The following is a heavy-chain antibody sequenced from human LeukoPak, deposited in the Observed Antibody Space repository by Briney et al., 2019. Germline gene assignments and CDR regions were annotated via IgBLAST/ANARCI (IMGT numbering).Heavy chain of an antibody. Sequence: GGSLRLSCAASGFTFSSYAMSWVRQAPGKGLEWVSAISGSGGSTYYADSVKGRFTISRDNSKNTLYLQMNSLRAEDTAVYYCAKDSSGWPHTYYYYYGMDVWGQGTTVTVSS. CDR1: GFTFSSYA. J-gene: IGHJ6*02. V-gene: IGHV3-23*01. D-gene: IGHD6-19*01. CDR2: ISGSGGST. CDR3: AKDSSGWPHTYYYYYGMDV.